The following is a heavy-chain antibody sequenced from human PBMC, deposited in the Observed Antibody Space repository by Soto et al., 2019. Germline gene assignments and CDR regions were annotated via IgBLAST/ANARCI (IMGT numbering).Heavy chain of an antibody. D-gene: IGHD6-13*01. J-gene: IGHJ5*02. CDR3: AVYSSSWYPETNWFDP. Sequence: PSETLSLTCTVSGGSVSSGSYYWSWIRQPPGKGLEWIGYIYYSGSTNYNPSLKSRVTISVDTSKNQFSLKLSSVTAADTAVYYCAVYSSSWYPETNWFDPWGQGTLVTVS. CDR1: GGSVSSGSYY. V-gene: IGHV4-61*01. CDR2: IYYSGST.